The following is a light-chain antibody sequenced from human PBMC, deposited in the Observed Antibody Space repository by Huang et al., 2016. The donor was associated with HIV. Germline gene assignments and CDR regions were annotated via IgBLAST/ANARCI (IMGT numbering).Light chain of an antibody. V-gene: IGKV2-28*01. Sequence: DIVMSQSPLSLTVTPGDPASISCKSNESLLYTNGFRYLNWYLQKPGLSPHLLIYLGSNRASGVPDRFSGSGTGIEFTLTISRVEADDVGVYYCMQSLQTPPTFGQGTKVEI. CDR1: ESLLYTNGFRY. J-gene: IGKJ1*01. CDR3: MQSLQTPPT. CDR2: LGS.